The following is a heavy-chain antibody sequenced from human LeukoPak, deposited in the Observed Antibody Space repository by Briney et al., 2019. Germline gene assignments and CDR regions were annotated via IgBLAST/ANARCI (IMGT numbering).Heavy chain of an antibody. CDR1: GYTFTGYY. Sequence: ASVKVSCKASGYTFTGYYMHWVRQAPGQGLEWMGWINPNSGGTNYAQKFQGRVTMTRDTSISTAYMELSRLKSDDTAVYYCARGGTGTTPPPDYWGQGTLVTVSS. V-gene: IGHV1-2*02. J-gene: IGHJ4*02. D-gene: IGHD1-7*01. CDR3: ARGGTGTTPPPDY. CDR2: INPNSGGT.